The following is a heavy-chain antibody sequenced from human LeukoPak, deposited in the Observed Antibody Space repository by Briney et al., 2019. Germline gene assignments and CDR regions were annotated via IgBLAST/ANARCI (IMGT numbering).Heavy chain of an antibody. CDR2: ISGSASTI. V-gene: IGHV3-11*04. D-gene: IGHD3-3*01. CDR3: ARRYYDFWSGYSSFDY. CDR1: GFTFSDYY. Sequence: GGSLRLSCAASGFTFSDYYMSWVRQAPGKGLEWVSFISGSASTIYYADSVKGRFTISRDNAKNSLYLQMNSLRAEDTAVYYCARRYYDFWSGYSSFDYWGQGTLVTVSS. J-gene: IGHJ4*02.